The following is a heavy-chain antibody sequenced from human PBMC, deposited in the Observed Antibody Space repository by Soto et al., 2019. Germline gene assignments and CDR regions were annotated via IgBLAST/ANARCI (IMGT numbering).Heavy chain of an antibody. CDR1: GYTFTSYG. CDR3: ARVNWGVWFDP. Sequence: QVHLVQSGAEVKKPGASVKVSCKASGYTFTSYGISWVRQAPGQGLEWMGWISAYNGNTNYAQQLQGRVTMTTDPSTSTAYLELRSLTSDDTAVYYCARVNWGVWFDPWGQGTLVTVSS. CDR2: ISAYNGNT. J-gene: IGHJ5*02. V-gene: IGHV1-18*01. D-gene: IGHD7-27*01.